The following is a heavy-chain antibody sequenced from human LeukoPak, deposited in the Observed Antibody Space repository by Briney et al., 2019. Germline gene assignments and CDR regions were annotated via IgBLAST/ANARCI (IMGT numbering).Heavy chain of an antibody. CDR3: ATSRAFQGWYWVDY. J-gene: IGHJ4*02. CDR1: GGSISGSSYY. Sequence: KPSETLSLTCTVSGGSISGSSYYWGWIRQPPGKGLAWIGSIYYSGSTYYNPSLKSRVTISVDTSKNQFPLKLSSVTAADTAVYYCATSRAFQGWYWVDYWGQGTLVTVSS. CDR2: IYYSGST. D-gene: IGHD6-19*01. V-gene: IGHV4-39*01.